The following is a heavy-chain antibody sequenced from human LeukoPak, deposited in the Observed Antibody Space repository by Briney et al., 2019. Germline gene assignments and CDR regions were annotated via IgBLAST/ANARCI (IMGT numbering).Heavy chain of an antibody. CDR1: GFSFSSYW. CDR2: IKQDGSEK. J-gene: IGHJ3*01. D-gene: IGHD3-10*01. CDR3: AREDYYGSGNYVAWGDAFDV. Sequence: GGSLRLSCEASGFSFSSYWMTSVRQAPGKGLEWVANIKQDGSEKYYVDSVKGRFTISRDNAKMSVYLQMNSLRAEDTAVYYCAREDYYGSGNYVAWGDAFDVWGQGTTVTVSS. V-gene: IGHV3-7*01.